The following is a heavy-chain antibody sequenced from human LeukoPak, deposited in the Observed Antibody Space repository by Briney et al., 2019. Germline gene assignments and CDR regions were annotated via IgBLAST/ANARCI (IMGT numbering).Heavy chain of an antibody. J-gene: IGHJ4*02. CDR3: ARDRGESYFDY. Sequence: SLRLSCAASGFTFSSYGMHWVRQAPGKGLQWVAFIWYDGSNKYYADSVKGRFTISRDNSKNTLYLQINSLRAEDTAVYYCARDRGESYFDYWGQGTLVTVSS. V-gene: IGHV3-33*01. CDR1: GFTFSSYG. CDR2: IWYDGSNK. D-gene: IGHD3-10*01.